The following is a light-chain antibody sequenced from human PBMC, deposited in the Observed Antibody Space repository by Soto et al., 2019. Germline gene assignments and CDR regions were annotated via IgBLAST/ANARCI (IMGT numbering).Light chain of an antibody. V-gene: IGKV3-20*01. Sequence: EIVLTQSPGTLSLSPGERATLSCRTSQSVSNNFLAWYQQKRGQAPRLLIHGASNRATGIPDRFSGSGSGTDFTLTITRLEPEEFAVYYCQQNGCSPRTFCQGTKVDIK. J-gene: IGKJ1*01. CDR2: GAS. CDR1: QSVSNNF. CDR3: QQNGCSPRT.